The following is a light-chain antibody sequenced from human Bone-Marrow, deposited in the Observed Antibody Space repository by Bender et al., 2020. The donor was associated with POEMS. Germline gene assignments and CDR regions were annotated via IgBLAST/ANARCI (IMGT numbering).Light chain of an antibody. V-gene: IGLV3-21*02. CDR3: QVWDGVIDV. J-gene: IGLJ1*01. CDR2: DNR. Sequence: SYVLTQPPSVSVAPGETATITCGENALGGKSVNWYQQRPGQAPVLVLYDNRDRPSGIPGRFSGSNSGNTPTLTISRVELADEADYYCQVWDGVIDVFGTGTLVTVL. CDR1: ALGGKS.